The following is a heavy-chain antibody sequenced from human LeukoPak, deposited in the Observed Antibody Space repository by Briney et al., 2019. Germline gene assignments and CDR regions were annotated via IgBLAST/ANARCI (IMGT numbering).Heavy chain of an antibody. CDR2: IIPIFGTA. Sequence: SVKVSCKAPGGTFSSYAISWVRQAPGQGLEWMGRIIPIFGTANYAQKFQGRVTITTDESTSTAYMELSSLRSEDTAVYYCAREYSGSLGVIDYWGQGTLVTVSS. CDR3: AREYSGSLGVIDY. J-gene: IGHJ4*02. V-gene: IGHV1-69*05. D-gene: IGHD1-26*01. CDR1: GGTFSSYA.